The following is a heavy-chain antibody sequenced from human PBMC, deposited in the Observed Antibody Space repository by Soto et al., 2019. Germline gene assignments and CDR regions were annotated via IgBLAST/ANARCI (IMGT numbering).Heavy chain of an antibody. CDR2: IYYSGST. Sequence: PSETLSLTCTVSGGSISSYYWSWIRQPPGKGLEWIGYIYYSGSTNYNPSLKSRVTISVDTSKNQLSLKLSSVTAADTAVYYCARENKALDGFDYWGQGTLVTVSS. CDR1: GGSISSYY. V-gene: IGHV4-59*01. J-gene: IGHJ4*02. D-gene: IGHD3-16*02. CDR3: ARENKALDGFDY.